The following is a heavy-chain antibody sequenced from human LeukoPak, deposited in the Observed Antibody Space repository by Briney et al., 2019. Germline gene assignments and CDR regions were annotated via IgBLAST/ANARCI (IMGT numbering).Heavy chain of an antibody. CDR1: GFTFSSYG. J-gene: IGHJ4*02. CDR3: AKDGNYDFWSGYPAPSDY. V-gene: IGHV3-30*02. CDR2: IRYDGSNK. Sequence: GGTLRLSCAASGFTFSSYGMHWVRQAPGKGLEWVAFIRYDGSNKYYADSVKGLFTISRDNSKNTLYLQMNSLRAEDTAVYYCAKDGNYDFWSGYPAPSDYWGQGTLVTVSS. D-gene: IGHD3-3*01.